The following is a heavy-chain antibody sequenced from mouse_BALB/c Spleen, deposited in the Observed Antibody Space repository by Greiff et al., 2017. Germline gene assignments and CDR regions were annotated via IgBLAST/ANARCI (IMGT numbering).Heavy chain of an antibody. CDR1: GFSLTSYG. J-gene: IGHJ4*01. Sequence: VKLVESGPGLVAPSQSLSITCTVSGFSLTSYGVHWVRQPPGKGLEWLGVIWAGGSTNYNSALMSRLSISKDNSKSQVFLKMNSLQTDDTAMYYCARDFYYGSSNYAMDYWGQGTSVTVSS. CDR3: ARDFYYGSSNYAMDY. D-gene: IGHD1-1*01. V-gene: IGHV2-9*02. CDR2: IWAGGST.